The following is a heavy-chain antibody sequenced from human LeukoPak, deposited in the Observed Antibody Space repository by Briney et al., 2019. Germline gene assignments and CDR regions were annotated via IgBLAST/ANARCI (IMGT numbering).Heavy chain of an antibody. Sequence: ASVKGSCKASGFPFTNYAFHWVGQAPGQRLEWLGWINAGNDDSKYSQKFQGRVTITRDTSANTAYMELSSLTSDDTAVYYCARERWHCRGNDCYSVYYYGLDVWGQGTTVTVSS. CDR1: GFPFTNYA. J-gene: IGHJ6*02. D-gene: IGHD2-15*01. CDR2: INAGNDDS. CDR3: ARERWHCRGNDCYSVYYYGLDV. V-gene: IGHV1-3*01.